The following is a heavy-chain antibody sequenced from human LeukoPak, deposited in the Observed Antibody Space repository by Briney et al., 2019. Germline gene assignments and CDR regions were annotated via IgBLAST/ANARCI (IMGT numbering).Heavy chain of an antibody. CDR2: IRNKAYGGTT. J-gene: IGHJ3*02. D-gene: IGHD5-24*01. CDR3: SRPRKTMQIDAFDI. Sequence: GGSLRLSCTASGFTFGDYVMSWVRQAPGKGLEWVGFIRNKAYGGTTEYAASVKGRFTISRDDSKSIAYLQMNSLKTEDTAVYSCSRPRKTMQIDAFDIWGQGTMVTVSS. V-gene: IGHV3-49*04. CDR1: GFTFGDYV.